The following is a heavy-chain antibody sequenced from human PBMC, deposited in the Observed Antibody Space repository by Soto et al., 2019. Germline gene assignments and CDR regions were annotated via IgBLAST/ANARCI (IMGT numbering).Heavy chain of an antibody. V-gene: IGHV5-10-1*01. CDR3: ARQIYDSDTGPNFQYYFDS. CDR2: IDPSDSQT. CDR1: GYSFGGYW. D-gene: IGHD3-22*01. J-gene: IGHJ4*02. Sequence: GESLKISFKGSGYSFGGYWITWVRQKPGKGLEWMGRIDPSDSQTYYSPSFRGHVTISVTKSITTVFLQWSSMRASDTAMYYCARQIYDSDTGPNFQYYFDSWGQGTPVTVSS.